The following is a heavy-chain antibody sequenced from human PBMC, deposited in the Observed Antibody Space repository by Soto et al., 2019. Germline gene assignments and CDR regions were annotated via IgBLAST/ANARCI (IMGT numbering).Heavy chain of an antibody. CDR1: GYTFTSYD. CDR3: ARAPLGFLEWLSENYYTAV. V-gene: IGHV1-8*01. D-gene: IGHD3-3*01. CDR2: MNTNSGNT. Sequence: QVQLVQSGAEVKNPGASVKVSCKASGYTFTSYDINWVRQATGQGLEWMGWMNTNSGNTGYAQKFQGRVTMTRNTSIRTAYMELSRLRAEDTAVYYCARAPLGFLEWLSENYYTAVWGNGTTVTVSS. J-gene: IGHJ6*03.